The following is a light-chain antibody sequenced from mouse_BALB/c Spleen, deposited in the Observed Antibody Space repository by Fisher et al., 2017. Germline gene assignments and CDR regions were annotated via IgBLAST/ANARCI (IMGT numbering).Light chain of an antibody. V-gene: IGKV4-57*01. CDR2: STS. CDR1: SSVSY. CDR3: QQYHSYPLT. J-gene: IGKJ5*01. Sequence: IVMTQTTAIMSASPGEKVTMTCSASSSVSYMHWYQQKPGTSPKLWIYSTSNLASGVPARFSGSGSGTSYSLTISRMEAEDAATYYCQQYHSYPLTFGAGTKLELK.